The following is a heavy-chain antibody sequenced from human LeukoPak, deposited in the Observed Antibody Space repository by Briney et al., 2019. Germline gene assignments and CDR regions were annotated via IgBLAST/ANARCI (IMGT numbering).Heavy chain of an antibody. Sequence: PGRSLRLSCAASGFTFSSYAMHWVRQAPGKGLEWVAVISYDGSNKYYADSVKGRFTISRDNSKNTLYLQMNSLRAEDTAVYYCARGGMGEFDYWGQGTLVTVSS. V-gene: IGHV3-30-3*01. CDR3: ARGGMGEFDY. D-gene: IGHD3-16*01. CDR2: ISYDGSNK. CDR1: GFTFSSYA. J-gene: IGHJ4*02.